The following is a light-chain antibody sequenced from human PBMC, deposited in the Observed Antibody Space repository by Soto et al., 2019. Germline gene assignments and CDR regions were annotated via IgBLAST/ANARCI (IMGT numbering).Light chain of an antibody. Sequence: DIQLTQSPSFLSASVGDRVTITCRASQGISNYLAWYQQKPGKAPNLLIHTASSLQTGVPSRLSGSGSGTEFTLTISSLQPEDFATYYCQQRHSYPITFGQGTRLEIK. V-gene: IGKV1-9*01. J-gene: IGKJ5*01. CDR3: QQRHSYPIT. CDR2: TAS. CDR1: QGISNY.